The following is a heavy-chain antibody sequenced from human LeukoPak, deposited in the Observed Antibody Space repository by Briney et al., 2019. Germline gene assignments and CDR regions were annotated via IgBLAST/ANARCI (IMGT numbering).Heavy chain of an antibody. CDR3: TKDAPLDGSFDY. CDR1: GYIFVKYG. CDR2: ISPYNANR. Sequence: ASVKVSCKTSGYIFVKYGINWVRQAPGQGLEWMGWISPYNANRHFAQSFQGRLTMTTDTSTTTAYMELRSLRSDDTAVYYCTKDAPLDGSFDYWGQGTLVTVSS. J-gene: IGHJ4*02. D-gene: IGHD1-1*01. V-gene: IGHV1-18*01.